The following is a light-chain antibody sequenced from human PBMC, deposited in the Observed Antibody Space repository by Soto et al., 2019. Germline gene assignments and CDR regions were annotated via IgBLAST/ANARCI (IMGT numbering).Light chain of an antibody. V-gene: IGLV2-23*02. CDR3: CSYAGSSRPEV. Sequence: QSVLTQPASVSGSPGQSITISCTGTSSDVGSYNLVSWYQQHPGKAPTLMIYEVSKRPSGVSNRGSGSTSGNTASLTISGLQAEDEAYYYCCSYAGSSRPEVVGGGTKLTVL. CDR2: EVS. CDR1: SSDVGSYNL. J-gene: IGLJ2*01.